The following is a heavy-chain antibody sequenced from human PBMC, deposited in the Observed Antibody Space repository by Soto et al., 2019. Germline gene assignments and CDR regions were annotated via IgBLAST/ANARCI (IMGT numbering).Heavy chain of an antibody. CDR3: ASYSGSYYTNFDY. D-gene: IGHD3-10*01. Sequence: PSETLSLTCTVSGGSISSCSYYWGRLRQPKGKELEWIGSIYYSGSTYYTPTLKSRVTISVDTSKNQFSLRLSSVTAADTAVYYCASYSGSYYTNFDYWGQGTLVTVS. V-gene: IGHV4-39*01. CDR1: GGSISSCSYY. J-gene: IGHJ4*02. CDR2: IYYSGST.